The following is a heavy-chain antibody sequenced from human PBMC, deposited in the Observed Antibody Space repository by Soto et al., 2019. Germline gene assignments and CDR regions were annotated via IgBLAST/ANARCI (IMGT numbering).Heavy chain of an antibody. D-gene: IGHD1-26*01. V-gene: IGHV3-30-3*01. J-gene: IGHJ5*02. Sequence: QVQLVESGGGVVQPGRSLRLSCAASGFTFGSYAMHWVRQAPGKGLEWVAVISYDGSNKYYADSVKGRFTISRDNSKNTLYLQMNSLRAEDTAVYYCARGLWELLVGWFDPWGQGTLVTVSS. CDR2: ISYDGSNK. CDR1: GFTFGSYA. CDR3: ARGLWELLVGWFDP.